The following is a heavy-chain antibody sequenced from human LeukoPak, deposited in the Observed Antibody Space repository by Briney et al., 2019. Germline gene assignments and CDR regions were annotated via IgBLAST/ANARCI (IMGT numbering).Heavy chain of an antibody. CDR1: GFTFSSYE. Sequence: GGSLRLSCAASGFTFSSYEMNWVRQAPGKGLEWVSAISGSGGSTYYADSVKGRFTISRDNSKNTLYLQMNSLRAEDTAVYYCAKMGGLVRRNGAFDIWGQGTMVTVSS. D-gene: IGHD6-19*01. V-gene: IGHV3-23*01. CDR3: AKMGGLVRRNGAFDI. J-gene: IGHJ3*02. CDR2: ISGSGGST.